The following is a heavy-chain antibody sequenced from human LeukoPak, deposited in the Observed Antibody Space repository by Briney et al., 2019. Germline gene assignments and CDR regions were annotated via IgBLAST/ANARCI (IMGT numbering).Heavy chain of an antibody. CDR3: ARRRFVRGPDVVNPFDY. D-gene: IGHD2-8*01. Sequence: KPSETLSLTCGVYGGSFSGYYWSWIRQPPGKGLEWIGEINHSGSTSYNPSLKSRVTISVDTSKNQFSLKLSSVTAADTAVYYCARRRFVRGPDVVNPFDYWGQGTLVTVSS. CDR1: GGSFSGYY. J-gene: IGHJ4*02. CDR2: INHSGST. V-gene: IGHV4-34*01.